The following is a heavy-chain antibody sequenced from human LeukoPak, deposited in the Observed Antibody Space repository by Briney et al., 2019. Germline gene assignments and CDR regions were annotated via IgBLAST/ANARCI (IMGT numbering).Heavy chain of an antibody. CDR3: ARSSGWYFDY. D-gene: IGHD3-3*01. J-gene: IGHJ4*02. Sequence: ASVKVSCKASGYTFTGYFIHWVRQAPGQGLEWMGIINPSGGSTSYAQKFQGRVTMTRDMSTSTVYMELSSLRSEDTAVYYCARSSGWYFDYWGQGTLVTVSS. CDR2: INPSGGST. CDR1: GYTFTGYF. V-gene: IGHV1-46*01.